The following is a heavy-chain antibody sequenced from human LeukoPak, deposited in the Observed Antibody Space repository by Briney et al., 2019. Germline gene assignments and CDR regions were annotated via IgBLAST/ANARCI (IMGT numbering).Heavy chain of an antibody. Sequence: ASVKVSCKASGYTFTSYAMNWVRQAPGQGLEWMGWISAYNGNTNYAQKLQGRVTMTTDTSTSTAYMELRSLRSDDTAVYYCARDPYYYDSSGPRRVDYYYYGMDVWGQGTTVTVSS. CDR3: ARDPYYYDSSGPRRVDYYYYGMDV. D-gene: IGHD3-22*01. CDR2: ISAYNGNT. J-gene: IGHJ6*02. CDR1: GYTFTSYA. V-gene: IGHV1-18*01.